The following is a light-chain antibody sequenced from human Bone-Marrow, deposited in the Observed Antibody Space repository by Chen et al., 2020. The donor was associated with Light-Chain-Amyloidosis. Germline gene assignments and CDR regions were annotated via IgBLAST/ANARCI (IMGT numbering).Light chain of an antibody. CDR2: RDT. V-gene: IGLV3-25*03. J-gene: IGLJ2*01. CDR3: QSADSSGTYEVI. Sequence: SYELTQPPSVSVSPGQTARITCSGDDLPTKYAYWYQQKPGQAPVLVIHRDTERPSGISERFSGSSSGTNATLTSRGVKAEDEADYHCQSADSSGTYEVIFGGGTKLTVL. CDR1: DLPTKY.